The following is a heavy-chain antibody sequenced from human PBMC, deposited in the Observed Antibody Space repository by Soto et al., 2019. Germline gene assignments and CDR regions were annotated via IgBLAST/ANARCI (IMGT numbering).Heavy chain of an antibody. J-gene: IGHJ6*02. CDR2: IIPIFGTA. CDR3: ARQAKDGSGGIFYWGLYYYGMDV. Sequence: QVQLVQSGAEVKKPGSSVKVSCKASGGTFSSYAISWVRQAPGQGLEWMGGIIPIFGTANYAQKFQGRVTITADESTSTAYKELSSLRSEDTAVYYCARQAKDGSGGIFYWGLYYYGMDVWGQGTTVTVSS. CDR1: GGTFSSYA. D-gene: IGHD3-10*01. V-gene: IGHV1-69*01.